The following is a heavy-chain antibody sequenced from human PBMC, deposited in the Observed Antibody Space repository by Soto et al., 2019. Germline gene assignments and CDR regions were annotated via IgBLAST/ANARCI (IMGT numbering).Heavy chain of an antibody. V-gene: IGHV3-74*01. CDR1: GFTFSSYW. J-gene: IGHJ5*02. CDR3: ARVRGSVRGVISPWFDP. Sequence: GGSLRLSCAASGFTFSSYWMHWVRQAPGKGLVWVSRINSDGSSTSYADPVKGRFTISRDNAKNTLYLQMNSLRAEDTAVYYCARVRGSVRGVISPWFDPWGQGTLVTVSS. CDR2: INSDGSST. D-gene: IGHD3-10*01.